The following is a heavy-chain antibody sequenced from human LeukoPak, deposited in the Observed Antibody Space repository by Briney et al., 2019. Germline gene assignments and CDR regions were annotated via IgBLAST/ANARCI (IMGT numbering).Heavy chain of an antibody. CDR1: GYSINSGFY. CDR3: ASLAAAGLLDY. J-gene: IGHJ4*02. V-gene: IGHV4-38-2*02. CDR2: IYHSGST. D-gene: IGHD6-13*01. Sequence: SETLSLTCTVSGYSINSGFYWGWIRQPPGKGLEWIGSIYHSGSTNYNPSLKSRVTISVDKSKNQFSLKLSSVTAADTAVYYCASLAAAGLLDYWGQGTLVTVSS.